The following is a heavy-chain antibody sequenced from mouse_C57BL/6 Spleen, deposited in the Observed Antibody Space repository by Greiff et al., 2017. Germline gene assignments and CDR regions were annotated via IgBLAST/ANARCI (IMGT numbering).Heavy chain of an antibody. CDR2: IDPETGGT. D-gene: IGHD1-1*01. Sequence: VQLQQSGAELVRPGASVTLSCKASGYTFTDYEMHWVKQTPVHGLDWIGAIDPETGGTAYKQKFTGKAILTADKSSSTAYMELRSLTSEDSAVYYCTREVLRYYYFDYWGQGTTLTVAS. CDR1: GYTFTDYE. J-gene: IGHJ2*01. V-gene: IGHV1-15*01. CDR3: TREVLRYYYFDY.